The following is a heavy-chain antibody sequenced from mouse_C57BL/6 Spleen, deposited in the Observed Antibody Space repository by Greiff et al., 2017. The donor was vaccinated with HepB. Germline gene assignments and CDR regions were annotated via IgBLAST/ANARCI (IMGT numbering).Heavy chain of an antibody. CDR3: ARKDYGRDYAMDY. CDR1: GYTFTSYW. CDR2: IDPSDSYT. V-gene: IGHV1-69*01. D-gene: IGHD1-1*01. Sequence: VQLQQSGAELVMPGASVKLSCKASGYTFTSYWMHWVKQRPGQGLEWIGEIDPSDSYTNYNQKFKGKSTLTVDKSSSTAYMQLSSLTSEDSAVYYCARKDYGRDYAMDYWGQGTSVTVSS. J-gene: IGHJ4*01.